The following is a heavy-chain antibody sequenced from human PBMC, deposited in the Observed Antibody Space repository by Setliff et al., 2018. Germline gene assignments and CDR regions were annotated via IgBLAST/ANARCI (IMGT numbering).Heavy chain of an antibody. CDR3: ARRRWYIEY. V-gene: IGHV4-39*01. J-gene: IGHJ4*02. CDR2: LYYSGST. D-gene: IGHD2-15*01. Sequence: SETLSLTCTVSGGSISSSSYYWGWIRQPPGKGLEWIGSLYYSGSTYYNPSLKSRVTISVDTSKNQFSLKLSSVTAADTAVYYCARRRWYIEYWRQGTLVTVSS. CDR1: GGSISSSSYY.